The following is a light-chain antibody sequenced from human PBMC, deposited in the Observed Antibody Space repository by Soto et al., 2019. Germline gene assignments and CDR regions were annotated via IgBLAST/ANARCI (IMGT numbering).Light chain of an antibody. J-gene: IGLJ1*01. CDR3: QVWDVSSVHFV. CDR1: NIGSKS. V-gene: IGLV3-21*02. CDR2: NDA. Sequence: SYELTQPPSVSVAPGQTARITCGGINIGSKSVHWYRQKPGQAPVLVVYNDAARTSGITERFSGSKSGKTDELTISRVDTGDEADYFCQVWDVSSVHFVLGTGKKV.